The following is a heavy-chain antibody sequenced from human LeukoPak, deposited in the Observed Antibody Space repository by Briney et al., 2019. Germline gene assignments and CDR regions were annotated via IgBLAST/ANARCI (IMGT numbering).Heavy chain of an antibody. V-gene: IGHV1-18*01. D-gene: IGHD5-12*01. Sequence: ASVKVSCKASGYTFTSYGISWVRQAPGQGLEWMGWISAYNGNTNYAQKLQGRVTMTTDTSTSTAYMELRSLRSDDTAVYYCARSRKDIVATIPLYYYGMDVWGQGTTVTVSS. CDR2: ISAYNGNT. CDR1: GYTFTSYG. CDR3: ARSRKDIVATIPLYYYGMDV. J-gene: IGHJ6*02.